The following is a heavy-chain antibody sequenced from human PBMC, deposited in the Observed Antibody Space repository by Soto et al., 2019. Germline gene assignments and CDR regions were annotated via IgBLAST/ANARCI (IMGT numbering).Heavy chain of an antibody. Sequence: PSETLSLTCSVSGASISSGGYYWNWIRQHPGKGLEWIGYIYYIWSTYYNPSLKSRVTISVDTSKNQFSLKLSSLTAADTAVYYCARAMIVVAPYFDYWGQGALVTVSS. D-gene: IGHD3-22*01. CDR3: ARAMIVVAPYFDY. V-gene: IGHV4-31*03. CDR2: IYYIWST. J-gene: IGHJ4*02. CDR1: GASISSGGYY.